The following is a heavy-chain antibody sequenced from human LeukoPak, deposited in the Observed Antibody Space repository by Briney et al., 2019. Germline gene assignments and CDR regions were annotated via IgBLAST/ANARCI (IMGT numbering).Heavy chain of an antibody. V-gene: IGHV3-23*01. CDR1: GFTFSSYA. CDR2: ISGSGGST. D-gene: IGHD5-18*01. J-gene: IGHJ4*02. Sequence: GGSLRLSCAASGFTFSSYAMSWVRQAPGKGLEWVSAISGSGGSTYYADSVKGRFTISRDNSKNTLYLQMNSLRAEDTAIYYCAKRSGYSYGPSDYWGLGTLVTVSS. CDR3: AKRSGYSYGPSDY.